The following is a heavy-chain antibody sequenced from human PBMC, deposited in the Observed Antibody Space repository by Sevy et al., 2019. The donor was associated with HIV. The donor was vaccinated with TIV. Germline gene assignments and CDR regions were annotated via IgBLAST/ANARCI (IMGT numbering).Heavy chain of an antibody. Sequence: GGSLRLSCAASGFGFSGTWMNWVRQAPGKGLEWVAIISPEGSRIDYADSVKGRLFISRDNANSSVSLQMNSLRVEDMGVYYCAKDRGWKTFDYWGQGALVTVSS. CDR1: GFGFSGTW. CDR3: AKDRGWKTFDY. V-gene: IGHV3-7*04. J-gene: IGHJ4*02. D-gene: IGHD3-10*01. CDR2: ISPEGSRI.